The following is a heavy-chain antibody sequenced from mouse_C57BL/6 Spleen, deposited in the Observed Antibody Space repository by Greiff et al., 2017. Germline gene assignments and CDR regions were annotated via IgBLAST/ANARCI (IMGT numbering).Heavy chain of an antibody. J-gene: IGHJ3*01. V-gene: IGHV1-42*01. Sequence: EVQLQQSGPELVKPGASVKISCKASGYSFTGYYMNWVKQSPEKSLEWIGEINPSTGGPTYNQTFKAKATLTVDKSSSTAYMQLKSLTSEDSAVYYCARRYSGAYWGQGTLVTVSA. CDR2: INPSTGGP. CDR3: ARRYSGAY. CDR1: GYSFTGYY.